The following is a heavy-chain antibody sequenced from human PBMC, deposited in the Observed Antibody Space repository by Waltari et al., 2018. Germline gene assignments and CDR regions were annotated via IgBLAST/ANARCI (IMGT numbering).Heavy chain of an antibody. CDR2: ISGSGGST. CDR1: VFTFSSYA. Sequence: EVQLLESGGGLVQPGGSLRLSCAASVFTFSSYAMSWVRQAPGKGLAWVSAISGSGGSTYYADSLKGRFTISRDKSKNTLYLQMNSLRAEDTAVYYCAKDMMVAAAGGSDYWGQGTLVTVSS. CDR3: AKDMMVAAAGGSDY. J-gene: IGHJ4*02. D-gene: IGHD6-13*01. V-gene: IGHV3-23*01.